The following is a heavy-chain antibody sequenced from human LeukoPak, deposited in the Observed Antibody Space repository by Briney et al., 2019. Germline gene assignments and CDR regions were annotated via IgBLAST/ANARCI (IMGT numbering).Heavy chain of an antibody. CDR1: GGSFSGYY. D-gene: IGHD3-10*01. J-gene: IGHJ3*02. CDR3: ARMVYGSGSYFAFHAFDI. CDR2: IYTSGST. V-gene: IGHV4-59*10. Sequence: SETLSLTCAVYGGSFSGYYWSWIRQPAGKGLEWIGRIYTSGSTNYNPSLKSRVTISVDTSKNRFSLKLSSVTAADTAVYYCARMVYGSGSYFAFHAFDIWGQGTMVTVSS.